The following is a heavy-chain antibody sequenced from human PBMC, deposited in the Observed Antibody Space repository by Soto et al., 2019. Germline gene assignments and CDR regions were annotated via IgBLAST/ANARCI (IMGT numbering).Heavy chain of an antibody. J-gene: IGHJ4*02. CDR2: INPSGGST. CDR1: GYTFTSYY. Sequence: VASVKVSCKASGYTFTSYYMHWVRQAPGQGLEWMGIINPSGGSTSYAQKFQGRVTMTRDTSTSTVYMELSSLRSEDTAVYYCASVSPSLHDYGDHIDYWGQGTLVTVSS. D-gene: IGHD4-17*01. CDR3: ASVSPSLHDYGDHIDY. V-gene: IGHV1-46*01.